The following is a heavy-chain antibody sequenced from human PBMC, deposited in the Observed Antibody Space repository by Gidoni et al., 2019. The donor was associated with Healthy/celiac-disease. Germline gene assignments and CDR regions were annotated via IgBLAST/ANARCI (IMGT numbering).Heavy chain of an antibody. D-gene: IGHD3-22*01. V-gene: IGHV3-43*01. J-gene: IGHJ4*02. CDR3: AKDIRDDSSGYYLDY. CDR2: ISWDGGST. Sequence: EVQLVESGGVVVQPGGSLRLSCAASGFTFDDYTMHWVRQAPGKGLECVSLISWDGGSTYYADSVKGRFTISRDNSKNSLYLQMNSLRTEDTALYYCAKDIRDDSSGYYLDYWGQGTLVTVSS. CDR1: GFTFDDYT.